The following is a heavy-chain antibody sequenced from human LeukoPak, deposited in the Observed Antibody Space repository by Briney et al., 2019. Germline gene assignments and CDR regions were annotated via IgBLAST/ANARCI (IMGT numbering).Heavy chain of an antibody. J-gene: IGHJ3*02. Sequence: GGSLRLSCAASLFTFSSYAMSWVRQAPGKGLEWVSAISGSGGSTYYADSVKGRFTISRDNSKNTLYLQMNSLRAEDTAVYYCAKDRGVEDDAFDIWGQGTMVTVSS. CDR3: AKDRGVEDDAFDI. CDR2: ISGSGGST. D-gene: IGHD3-10*01. CDR1: LFTFSSYA. V-gene: IGHV3-23*01.